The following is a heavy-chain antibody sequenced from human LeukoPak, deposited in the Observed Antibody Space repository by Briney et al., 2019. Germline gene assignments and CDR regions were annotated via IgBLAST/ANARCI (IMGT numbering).Heavy chain of an antibody. D-gene: IGHD3-3*01. V-gene: IGHV3-30*18. CDR3: AKVYYDFWKGLDP. Sequence: GRSLRLSCAASGFTFSSYGMHWVRQAPGKGLEWVAVISYDGSNKYYADSVKGRFTISRDNSKNTLYLQMNSLRAEDTAVYYCAKVYYDFWKGLDPWGQGTLVTVSS. CDR2: ISYDGSNK. CDR1: GFTFSSYG. J-gene: IGHJ5*02.